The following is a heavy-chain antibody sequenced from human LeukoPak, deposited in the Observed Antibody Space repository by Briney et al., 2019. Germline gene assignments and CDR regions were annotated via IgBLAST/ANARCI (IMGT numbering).Heavy chain of an antibody. D-gene: IGHD3-10*01. CDR3: ARVITMVRGVIRHYYYYYMDV. CDR1: GDSVSSNSAA. Sequence: SQTLSLTCAISGDSVSSNSAAWNWIRQAPSRGLEWLGRTYYRSKWYNDYAVSVKSRITINPDTSKNQFSLQLNSVTPEDTAVYYCARVITMVRGVIRHYYYYYMDVWGKGTTVTVSS. CDR2: TYYRSKWYN. J-gene: IGHJ6*03. V-gene: IGHV6-1*01.